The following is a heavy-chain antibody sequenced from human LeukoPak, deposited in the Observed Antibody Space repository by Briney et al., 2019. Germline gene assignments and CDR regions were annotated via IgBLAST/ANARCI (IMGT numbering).Heavy chain of an antibody. CDR2: IFYSGNT. V-gene: IGHV4-39*01. D-gene: IGHD3-22*01. CDR1: GGSISSSSHY. J-gene: IGHJ4*02. CDR3: VRMSSGYSDS. Sequence: SETLSLTCTVSGGSISSSSHYWGWLRQPPGKGLEWIGIIFYSGNTYYTPSLKSRLTISIDTYKNQFSLNLSSVTAADTAVYYCVRMSSGYSDSWGQGTLVTASS.